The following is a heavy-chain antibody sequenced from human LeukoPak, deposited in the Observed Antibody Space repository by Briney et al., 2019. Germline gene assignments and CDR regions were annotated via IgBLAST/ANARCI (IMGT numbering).Heavy chain of an antibody. D-gene: IGHD3-10*01. CDR1: GFSVSTKY. J-gene: IGHJ2*01. Sequence: PGGSLRLSCEGSGFSVSTKYMNWVRQAPGKGLEWVSILYSGEDTYYADSVKGRFTASRDSSKNTLYLHMNTLRVDDTAVYYCARVGDHYHWYLDVWGRGTLVTVSS. CDR2: LYSGEDT. CDR3: ARVGDHYHWYLDV. V-gene: IGHV3-53*01.